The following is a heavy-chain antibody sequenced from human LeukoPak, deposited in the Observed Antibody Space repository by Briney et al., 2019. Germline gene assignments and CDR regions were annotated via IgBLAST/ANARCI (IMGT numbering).Heavy chain of an antibody. CDR2: ISGSGGST. V-gene: IGHV3-23*01. D-gene: IGHD3-3*01. CDR3: AKDSSIHLNYDFWSGYSRFDY. Sequence: GGSLRLSCAASGFTFSSYAMSWVRQAPGKGLEWVSAISGSGGSTYYADSVKGRFTISRDNSKNTLYLQMNSLRAEDTAVYYCAKDSSIHLNYDFWSGYSRFDYWGQGTLATVSS. J-gene: IGHJ4*02. CDR1: GFTFSSYA.